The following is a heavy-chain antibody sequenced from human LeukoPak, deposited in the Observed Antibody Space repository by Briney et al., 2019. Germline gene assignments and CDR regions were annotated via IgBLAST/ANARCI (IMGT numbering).Heavy chain of an antibody. Sequence: SGPTLVNPTQTLTLTCTFTGFSLFSSGVGVGWIRQPPGRALEWLALVYWDDNKLYSPSLKSRLTITKDASKNQVVLTLTNMDPVDTATYYCAHYGDYRFLYYFDHWGQGAPVTVSS. CDR1: GFSLFSSGVG. CDR2: VYWDDNK. CDR3: AHYGDYRFLYYFDH. V-gene: IGHV2-5*02. D-gene: IGHD4-17*01. J-gene: IGHJ4*02.